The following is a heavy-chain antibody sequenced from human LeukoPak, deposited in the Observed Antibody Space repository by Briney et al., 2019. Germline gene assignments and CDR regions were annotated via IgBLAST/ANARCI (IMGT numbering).Heavy chain of an antibody. J-gene: IGHJ4*02. D-gene: IGHD3-10*01. CDR3: ARDLIGRYTFDY. CDR1: GFTFSDYN. Sequence: GRSLILSCAASGFTFSDYNMHWVRQAPGKGLDWVALMSPDGNKKYYADSVKGRFTISRDNSKNTVDLQLNSLRAEDTAVYYCARDLIGRYTFDYCGQGTLVTVSS. CDR2: MSPDGNKK. V-gene: IGHV3-30-3*01.